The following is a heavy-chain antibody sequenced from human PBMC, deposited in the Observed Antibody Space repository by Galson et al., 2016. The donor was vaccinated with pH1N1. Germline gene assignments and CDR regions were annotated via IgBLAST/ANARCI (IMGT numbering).Heavy chain of an antibody. V-gene: IGHV3-23*01. CDR2: VSGSGGYT. D-gene: IGHD5-12*01. Sequence: SLRLSCAASGFTLSNYWMSWVRQAPGKGLEWVSSVSGSGGYTYDADSVKGRFTISRDNSNSTLYLQMNSLRVEDTALYYCAKANFGGYDLEAFDIWGQGTMVTVSS. J-gene: IGHJ3*02. CDR1: GFTLSNYW. CDR3: AKANFGGYDLEAFDI.